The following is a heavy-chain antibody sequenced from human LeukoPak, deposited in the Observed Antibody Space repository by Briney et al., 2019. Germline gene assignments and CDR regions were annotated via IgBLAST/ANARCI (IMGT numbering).Heavy chain of an antibody. CDR2: IYHSGST. Sequence: SETLSLTCNVSGYSISSGFYWGWIRQPPGKGLQWIGNIYHSGSTYYNPSLKSRVTISVDTSKNRFSLKLSSVTAADTAVYYRARDRRVTMIVVEDGGWFDPWGQGTLVTVSS. D-gene: IGHD3-22*01. V-gene: IGHV4-38-2*02. J-gene: IGHJ5*02. CDR1: GYSISSGFY. CDR3: ARDRRVTMIVVEDGGWFDP.